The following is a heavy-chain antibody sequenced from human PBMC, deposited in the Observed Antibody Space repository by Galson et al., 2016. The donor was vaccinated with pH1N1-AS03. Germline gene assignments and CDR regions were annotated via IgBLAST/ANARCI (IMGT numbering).Heavy chain of an antibody. J-gene: IGHJ3*02. CDR2: IKSKTDGETT. CDR1: GFSFSNAG. V-gene: IGHV3-15*01. Sequence: SLRLSCAASGFSFSNAGMSWVRQAPGKGLEWVGRIKSKTDGETTDYAAPVKGRFTISRDDLKNTLYLQMNSLKTEDTAVYYCATDLLSDTSGYYRIGGQGTMVTASS. D-gene: IGHD3-22*01. CDR3: ATDLLSDTSGYYRI.